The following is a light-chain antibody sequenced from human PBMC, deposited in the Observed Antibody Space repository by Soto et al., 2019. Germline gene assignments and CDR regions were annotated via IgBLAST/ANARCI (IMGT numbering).Light chain of an antibody. V-gene: IGKV3-20*01. CDR2: GEY. J-gene: IGKJ1*01. Sequence: IVLTQSPGTLSLSPGERATLSCRASQSVGSNLLAWYQQKRGQAPRLLIYGEYNRATGIPDRFSGSGSGTDFNLTISRLEAEDFAVYYSQRYNTSPRTFXQGTKADIK. CDR3: QRYNTSPRT. CDR1: QSVGSNL.